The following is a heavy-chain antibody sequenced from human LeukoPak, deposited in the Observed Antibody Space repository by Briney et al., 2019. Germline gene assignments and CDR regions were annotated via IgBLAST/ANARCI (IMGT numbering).Heavy chain of an antibody. CDR2: ISGSGGST. CDR1: GFTFSSYA. D-gene: IGHD2-2*01. V-gene: IGHV3-23*01. Sequence: GESLKISCAASGFTFSSYAMSWVRQALGKGLNWVSAISGSGGSTYYADSVKGRFTISRDNSKNTLYLQMNSLRAEDTAVYYCARRYCSSTTCPADCWGQGTLVTVSS. J-gene: IGHJ4*02. CDR3: ARRYCSSTTCPADC.